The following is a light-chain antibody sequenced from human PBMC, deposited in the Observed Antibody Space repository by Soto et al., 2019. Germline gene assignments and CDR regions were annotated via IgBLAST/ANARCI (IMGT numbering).Light chain of an antibody. CDR3: QSYASSLSGYV. J-gene: IGLJ1*01. Sequence: QSVLTQPPSVSGAPGQRVTISCTGSSSNIGAGYDVHWYQQLPGTAPKLLIYGNSNRPSGVPDRFSGSKSGTSASLAITGLQAEDEADYYRQSYASSLSGYVFGTGTKLTVL. CDR1: SSNIGAGYD. CDR2: GNS. V-gene: IGLV1-40*01.